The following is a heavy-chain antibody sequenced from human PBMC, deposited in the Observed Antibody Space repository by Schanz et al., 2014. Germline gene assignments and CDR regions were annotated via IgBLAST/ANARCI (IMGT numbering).Heavy chain of an antibody. V-gene: IGHV3-23*04. CDR1: GFTFSAHA. J-gene: IGHJ4*02. Sequence: DVQLVESGGGLVQPGGSLRLSCGASGFTFSAHAMSWVRQAPGKGPEWFSAISGSGRDTYYADSVKGRFTISRDNAKNSLYLQMNSLRAEDTAVYYCARDKGGLIPFDYWGQGTLVAVSS. CDR3: ARDKGGLIPFDY. CDR2: ISGSGRDT. D-gene: IGHD2-15*01.